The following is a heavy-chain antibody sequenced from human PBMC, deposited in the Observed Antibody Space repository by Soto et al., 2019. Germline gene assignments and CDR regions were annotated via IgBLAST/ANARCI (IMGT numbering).Heavy chain of an antibody. CDR2: IYSSGST. J-gene: IGHJ1*01. CDR3: AATHRY. V-gene: IGHV4-59*01. Sequence: PSETLSLTCTVSGGSISRYCWNWIRQPPGKGLEWIGYIYSSGSTNYNPSLKGRVTMSLDTSKNQVSLNVTSVTAADTAVYYCAATHRYWGQGRLVTVSS. D-gene: IGHD1-26*01. CDR1: GGSISRYC.